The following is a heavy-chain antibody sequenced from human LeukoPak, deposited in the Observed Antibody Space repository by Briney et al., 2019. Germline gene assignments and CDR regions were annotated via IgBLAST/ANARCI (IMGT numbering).Heavy chain of an antibody. V-gene: IGHV3-21*01. CDR3: VTGDNPDYTWENHRLDAFDI. Sequence: GGSLRLSCAASGFTFSSYAMSWVRLAPGKGLEWVSSITGGGTFTFYADSVKGRFTVSRDNANNLLFLQLHSLRADDTAIYYCVTGDNPDYTWENHRLDAFDIWGQGTMVTVSS. CDR2: ITGGGTFT. CDR1: GFTFSSYA. D-gene: IGHD3-16*01. J-gene: IGHJ3*02.